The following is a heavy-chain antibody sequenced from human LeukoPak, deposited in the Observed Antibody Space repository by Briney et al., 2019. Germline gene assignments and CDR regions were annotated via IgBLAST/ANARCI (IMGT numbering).Heavy chain of an antibody. J-gene: IGHJ4*02. CDR2: ISFDGSQK. V-gene: IGHV3-33*01. D-gene: IGHD3-10*01. CDR3: ARVPGSYYVDFDY. Sequence: HPGGSLRLSCAASGFTFSNYGMHWVRQAPGKGLEWVALISFDGSQKYYADSVKGRFTISRDNSKSTVYLQMNSLRAEDTGVYYCARVPGSYYVDFDYWGQGILVTVSS. CDR1: GFTFSNYG.